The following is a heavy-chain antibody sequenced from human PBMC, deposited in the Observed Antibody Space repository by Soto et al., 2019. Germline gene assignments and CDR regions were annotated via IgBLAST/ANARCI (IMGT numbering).Heavy chain of an antibody. J-gene: IGHJ4*02. CDR3: AKNGGYCSSTSCYDFRFDY. CDR1: GFTFSSYA. D-gene: IGHD2-2*01. CDR2: ISGSGGST. Sequence: GGSLRLSCAASGFTFSSYAMSWVRQAPGKGLEWVSAISGSGGSTYYADSVKGRFTISRDNSKNTLYLQMNSLRAEDTAVYYCAKNGGYCSSTSCYDFRFDYWGQGTLVTVSS. V-gene: IGHV3-23*01.